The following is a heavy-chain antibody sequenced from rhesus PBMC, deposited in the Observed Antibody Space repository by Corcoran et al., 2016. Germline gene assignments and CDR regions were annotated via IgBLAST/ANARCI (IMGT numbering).Heavy chain of an antibody. V-gene: IGHV4-160*01. D-gene: IGHD3-3*01. CDR3: AGGLWTGYAFDF. J-gene: IGHJ3*01. CDR2: IRSGGRT. Sequence: QVQLQQWGAGLVKPSETLSLTCAVYGGSISSNYWSWIRQPPGKGLEWIGRIRSGGRTNYNPSHKSRGTIAIDTTKNQFSLKLSSVTAADTAVYYCAGGLWTGYAFDFWGQGLRVTVSS. CDR1: GGSISSNY.